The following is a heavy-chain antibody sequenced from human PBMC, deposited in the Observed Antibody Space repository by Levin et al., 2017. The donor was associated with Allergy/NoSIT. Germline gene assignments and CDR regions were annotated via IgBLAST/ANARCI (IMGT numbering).Heavy chain of an antibody. CDR2: ISGAGDSA. V-gene: IGHV3-23*01. J-gene: IGHJ4*02. Sequence: PGGSLRLSCAASGFTFTDYAMAWVRQARGEGLEWVSSISGAGDSAFYADSVMGRSTISRDNSKNTLYLQLNSLRVDDTAVYFCARDLDGDDYFDSWGQGTLVTVSS. D-gene: IGHD4-17*01. CDR3: ARDLDGDDYFDS. CDR1: GFTFTDYA.